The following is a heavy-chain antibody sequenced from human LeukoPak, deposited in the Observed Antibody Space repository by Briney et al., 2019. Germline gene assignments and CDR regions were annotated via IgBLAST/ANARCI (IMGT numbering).Heavy chain of an antibody. CDR1: GGSISSYY. J-gene: IGHJ4*02. CDR2: IYYSGST. V-gene: IGHV4-59*01. Sequence: SETLSLTCTVSGGSISSYYWSWIRQPPGKGLERIGYIYYSGSTNYNPSLKSRVTISIDTSKKQFSLKLSSVTAADTAVYYCARGYSGNYGRFDYWGQGTLVTVSS. CDR3: ARGYSGNYGRFDY. D-gene: IGHD1-26*01.